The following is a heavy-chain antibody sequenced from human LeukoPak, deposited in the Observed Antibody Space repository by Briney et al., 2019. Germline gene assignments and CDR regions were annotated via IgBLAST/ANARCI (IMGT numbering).Heavy chain of an antibody. Sequence: QPGGSQTRSCAASGFTVSSNYMIWVRQAPGNGLEWVSVIYSDGSTYYIDSVRGRFTISRDNSKNALYLQMNRLRAEDTAVYYCARDAGSRYFGNWGQVVLVTVSS. CDR3: ARDAGSRYFGN. CDR2: IYSDGST. V-gene: IGHV3-53*01. CDR1: GFTVSSNY. J-gene: IGHJ4*02.